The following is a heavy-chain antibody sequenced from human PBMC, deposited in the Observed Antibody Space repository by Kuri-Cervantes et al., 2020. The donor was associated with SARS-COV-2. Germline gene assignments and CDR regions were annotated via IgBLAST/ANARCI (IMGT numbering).Heavy chain of an antibody. CDR1: GASISETIFW. V-gene: IGHV4-39*01. CDR3: ARLGTGLPFDS. D-gene: IGHD7-27*01. CDR2: IYYRGNT. J-gene: IGHJ4*02. Sequence: GSLRLSCIVSGASISETIFWWGWIRQPPGRGLEWIGSIYYRGNTYYNPSLKSRITMSVDTSKSQFSLRLRSVTAADTAMYYCARLGTGLPFDSWGQGTLVTDSS.